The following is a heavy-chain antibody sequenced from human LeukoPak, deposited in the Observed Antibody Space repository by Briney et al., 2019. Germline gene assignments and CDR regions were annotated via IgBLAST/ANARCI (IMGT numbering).Heavy chain of an antibody. J-gene: IGHJ4*02. CDR2: INWNGVST. D-gene: IGHD3-9*01. Sequence: GGSLRLSCAASGFTFDSYGMSWVRQAPGKGLEWVSGINWNGVSTRYADSVKGRSTISRDNAKNSLYLRMNSLRGEDTAVYYCARDLVLRYFDWLPNLDYWGQGTLVTVSS. V-gene: IGHV3-20*04. CDR3: ARDLVLRYFDWLPNLDY. CDR1: GFTFDSYG.